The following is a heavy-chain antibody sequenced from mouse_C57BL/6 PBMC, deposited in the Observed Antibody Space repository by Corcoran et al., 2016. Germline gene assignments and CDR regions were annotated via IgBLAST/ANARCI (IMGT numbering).Heavy chain of an antibody. CDR3: AREGYYYGSSYGFAY. J-gene: IGHJ3*01. V-gene: IGHV9-3*01. Sequence: QIQLVQSGPELKKPGETVKISCKASGYTFTTYGMSWVKQAPGKGLKWMGWINTYSGVPTYADDFKGRFAFSLETSASTAYLQINNLKNEDTATYVCAREGYYYGSSYGFAYWGQGTLVTVSA. CDR2: INTYSGVP. CDR1: GYTFTTYG. D-gene: IGHD1-1*01.